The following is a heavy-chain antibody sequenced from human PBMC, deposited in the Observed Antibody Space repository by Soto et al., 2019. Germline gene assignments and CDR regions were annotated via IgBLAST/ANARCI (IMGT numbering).Heavy chain of an antibody. CDR3: AKDRWEPNITIFGVASKENYYYYMDV. D-gene: IGHD3-3*01. CDR2: ISGSGGST. J-gene: IGHJ6*03. V-gene: IGHV3-23*01. Sequence: GGSLRLSCAASGFTFSSYAMSWVRQAPGKGLEWVSAISGSGGSTYYADSVKGRFTISRDNSKNTLYLQMNSLRAEDTAVYYCAKDRWEPNITIFGVASKENYYYYMDVWGKGTTVTVSS. CDR1: GFTFSSYA.